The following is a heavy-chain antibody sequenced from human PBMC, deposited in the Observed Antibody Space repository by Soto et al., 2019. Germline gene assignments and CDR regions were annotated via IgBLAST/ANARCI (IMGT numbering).Heavy chain of an antibody. J-gene: IGHJ5*02. D-gene: IGHD2-8*01. Sequence: SETLSLTCAVYGGSFSGYYGSCIRQPPGKGLEWIGEINHSGSTNYNPSLKSRVTISVDTSKNQFSLKLSSVTAADTAVYYCARGINGVPQLLGAWGQGTLVTGSS. CDR1: GGSFSGYY. CDR3: ARGINGVPQLLGA. V-gene: IGHV4-34*01. CDR2: INHSGST.